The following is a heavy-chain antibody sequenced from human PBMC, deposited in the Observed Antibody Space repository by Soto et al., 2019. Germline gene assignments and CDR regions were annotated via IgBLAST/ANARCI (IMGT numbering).Heavy chain of an antibody. CDR1: GFTFSNYW. CDR2: IKQDGGER. V-gene: IGHV3-7*01. CDR3: ARYLSVLPS. D-gene: IGHD2-8*01. Sequence: PGGSLSLSCAASGFTFSNYWMSWVRQAPGKGLEWVANIKQDGGERDYVDSVKGRFTISRDNAKNSLYLQMSSLRAEDTAVYYCARYLSVLPSWGQGTLVTVSS. J-gene: IGHJ4*02.